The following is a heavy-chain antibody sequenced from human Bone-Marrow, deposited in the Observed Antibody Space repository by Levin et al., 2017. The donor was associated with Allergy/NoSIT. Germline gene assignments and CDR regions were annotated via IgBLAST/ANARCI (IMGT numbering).Heavy chain of an antibody. CDR3: AGYDTSGYHSPFDY. CDR2: ISGSGSNT. Sequence: GGSLRLSCAASGLIFSNYAMNWVRQAPGKGLEWVSQISGSGSNTHYADPVRGRFTFSRDNSTNTVYLQMNSLRADDTAVYYCAGYDTSGYHSPFDYWGQGTLVTVSS. D-gene: IGHD3-22*01. J-gene: IGHJ4*02. CDR1: GLIFSNYA. V-gene: IGHV3-23*01.